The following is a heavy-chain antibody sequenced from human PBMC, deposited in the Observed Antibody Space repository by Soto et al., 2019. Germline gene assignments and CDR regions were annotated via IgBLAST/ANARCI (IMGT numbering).Heavy chain of an antibody. Sequence: GGSLRLSCAASGFTFSSFGMHWVRQAPGKGLEWVAVISRDGGNTQYADSVKGRFTISRDNSENKMFLQINSLRVEDTAVYYCAKDLAAMPHWFDPWGQGTLVTVSS. CDR1: GFTFSSFG. CDR3: AKDLAAMPHWFDP. D-gene: IGHD2-2*01. V-gene: IGHV3-30*18. CDR2: ISRDGGNT. J-gene: IGHJ5*02.